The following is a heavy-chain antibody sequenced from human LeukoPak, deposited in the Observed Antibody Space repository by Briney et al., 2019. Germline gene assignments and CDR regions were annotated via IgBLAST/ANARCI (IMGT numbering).Heavy chain of an antibody. J-gene: IGHJ4*02. CDR2: IKQDGSEK. D-gene: IGHD3-9*01. V-gene: IGHV3-7*03. CDR1: GFTFSSYW. CDR3: AKDPKYGNYDILTGYLEYFDY. Sequence: GGSLRLSCAASGFTFSSYWMSWVRQALGKGLEWVANIKQDGSEKYYVDSVKGRFTISRDNAKNSLYLQMNSLRAEDTAVYYCAKDPKYGNYDILTGYLEYFDYWGQGTLVTVSS.